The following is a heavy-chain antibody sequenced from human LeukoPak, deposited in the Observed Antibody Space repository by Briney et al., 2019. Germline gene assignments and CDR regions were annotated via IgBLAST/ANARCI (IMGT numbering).Heavy chain of an antibody. CDR1: GGSFSGYY. V-gene: IGHV4-34*01. J-gene: IGHJ4*02. CDR3: ARGPALLDFWSGYYPDYFDY. D-gene: IGHD3-3*01. Sequence: SETLSLTCAVYGGSFSGYYWSWTRQPPGKGLEWIGEINHSGSTNYNPSLKSRVTISVDTSKNQFSLKLSSVTAADTAVYYCARGPALLDFWSGYYPDYFDYWGQGTLVTVSS. CDR2: INHSGST.